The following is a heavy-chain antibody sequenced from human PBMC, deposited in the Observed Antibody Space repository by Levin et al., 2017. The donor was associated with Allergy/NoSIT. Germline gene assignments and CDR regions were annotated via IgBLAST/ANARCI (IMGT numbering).Heavy chain of an antibody. CDR2: ISYDGSNK. D-gene: IGHD5-18*01. CDR3: AKARTWIQLFISGDYFDY. CDR1: GFTFSSYG. V-gene: IGHV3-30*18. Sequence: GESLKISCAASGFTFSSYGMHWVRQAPGKGLEWVAVISYDGSNKYYADSVKGRFTISRDNSKNTLYLQMNSLRAEDTAVYYCAKARTWIQLFISGDYFDYWGQGTLVTVSS. J-gene: IGHJ4*02.